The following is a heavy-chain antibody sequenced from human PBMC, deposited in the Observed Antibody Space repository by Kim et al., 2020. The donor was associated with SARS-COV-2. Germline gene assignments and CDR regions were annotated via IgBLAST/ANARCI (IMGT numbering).Heavy chain of an antibody. D-gene: IGHD6-6*01. V-gene: IGHV3-21*01. CDR1: GFTFSSYS. CDR3: ARALVAPSIAARHIDY. CDR2: ISSSSSYI. J-gene: IGHJ4*02. Sequence: GGSLRLSCAASGFTFSSYSMNWVRQAPGKGLEWVSSISSSSSYIYYADSVKGRFTISRDNAKNSLYLQMNSLRAEDTAVYYCARALVAPSIAARHIDYWGQGTLVTVSS.